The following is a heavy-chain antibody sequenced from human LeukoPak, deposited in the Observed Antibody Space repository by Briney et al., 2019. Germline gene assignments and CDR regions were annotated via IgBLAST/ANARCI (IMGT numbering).Heavy chain of an antibody. Sequence: GGSLRLSCAASGFTFSSYWMQWVRQAPGKGLVWVSRINSDGSSTSYADSVKGRFTISRDNAKNTLFLQMNSLRAEDTALYYCARAPLSGYSSSWLVSYWGQGTLVTVSS. J-gene: IGHJ4*02. CDR3: ARAPLSGYSSSWLVSY. CDR1: GFTFSSYW. D-gene: IGHD6-13*01. CDR2: INSDGSST. V-gene: IGHV3-74*01.